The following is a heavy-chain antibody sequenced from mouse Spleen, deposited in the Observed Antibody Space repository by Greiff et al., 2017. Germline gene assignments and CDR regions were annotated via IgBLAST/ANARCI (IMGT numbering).Heavy chain of an antibody. V-gene: IGHV1-59*01. CDR3: ARKVGSSYWYFDV. J-gene: IGHJ1*01. D-gene: IGHD1-1*01. CDR2: IDPSDSYT. CDR1: GYTFTSYR. Sequence: VQLQQPGAELVRPGTSVKLSCKASGYTFTSYRMHWVKQRPGQGLEWIGVIDPSDSYTNYNQKFKGKATLTVDTSSSTAYMQLSSLTSEDSAVYYCARKVGSSYWYFDVWGAGTTVTVSS.